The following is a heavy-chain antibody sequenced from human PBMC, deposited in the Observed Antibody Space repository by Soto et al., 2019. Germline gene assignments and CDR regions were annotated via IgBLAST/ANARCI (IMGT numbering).Heavy chain of an antibody. CDR2: VSFDGSNK. CDR3: ARDYSTTAHFDY. Sequence: LRLSCAASGFTFSTYTLHWVRQAPGKGLEWVAVVSFDGSNKYYADSLEGRFTISRDNSKNTLYLEMNSLRAEDTAVYYCARDYSTTAHFDYWGQGTLVTVSS. J-gene: IGHJ4*02. CDR1: GFTFSTYT. D-gene: IGHD2-21*01. V-gene: IGHV3-30-3*01.